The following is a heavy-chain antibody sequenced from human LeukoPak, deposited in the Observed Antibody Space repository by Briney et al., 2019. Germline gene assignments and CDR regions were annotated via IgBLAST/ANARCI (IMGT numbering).Heavy chain of an antibody. J-gene: IGHJ4*02. V-gene: IGHV3-23*01. CDR1: GFTFSSYA. CDR3: AKIDYDSSAYRTFDY. D-gene: IGHD3-22*01. CDR2: ISGSGGGT. Sequence: PGGSLRLSCAASGFTFSSYAMSWVRQAPGKGLEWVSAISGSGGGTYYAASVKGRFTISRDNSKNTLYLQMNSLRAEDTAVYYCAKIDYDSSAYRTFDYWGQGTLVTVSS.